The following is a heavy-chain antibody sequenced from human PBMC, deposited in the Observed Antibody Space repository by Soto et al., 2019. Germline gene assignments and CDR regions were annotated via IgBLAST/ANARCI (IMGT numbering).Heavy chain of an antibody. CDR2: IIPMFGVA. V-gene: IGHV1-69*12. CDR1: GGAFSTFYA. CDR3: AGCAASRGIFDH. Sequence: QVQLVQSGAELKKPGSSVKVSCKASGGAFSTFYAISWVRQAPGQGLEWMGGIIPMFGVANYAQKFQDRATISADESTGTAYMDLRSLRSEDTAIYYCAGCAASRGIFDHWGRGTLVTVSS. J-gene: IGHJ4*02. D-gene: IGHD3-10*01.